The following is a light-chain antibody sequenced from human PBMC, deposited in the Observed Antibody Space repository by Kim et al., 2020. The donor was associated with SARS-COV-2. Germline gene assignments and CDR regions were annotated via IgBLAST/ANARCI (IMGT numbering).Light chain of an antibody. CDR2: DVT. CDR3: SSYTLSSTWV. Sequence: GQSITIYCTGGPSDIAACNYVSWYQQHPGKAPKLMIYDVTERPSGVSNRFSGSKSDNTASLTISGLQPEDEADYHCSSYTLSSTWVFGGGTQLTVL. CDR1: PSDIAACNY. J-gene: IGLJ3*02. V-gene: IGLV2-14*04.